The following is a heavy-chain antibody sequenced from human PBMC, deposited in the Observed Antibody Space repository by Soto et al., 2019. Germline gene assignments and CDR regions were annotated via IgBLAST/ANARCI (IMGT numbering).Heavy chain of an antibody. CDR1: GGTFSSYA. J-gene: IGHJ6*02. CDR3: ARDYGRGTHYYGSGSSYIPSYYGMDV. Sequence: GASVKVSCKASGGTFSSYAISWVRQAPGQGLEWMGGIIPIFGTANYAQKFQGRVTITADESTSTAYMELSSLRSEDTAVYYCARDYGRGTHYYGSGSSYIPSYYGMDVWGQGTTVTVSS. V-gene: IGHV1-69*13. CDR2: IIPIFGTA. D-gene: IGHD3-10*01.